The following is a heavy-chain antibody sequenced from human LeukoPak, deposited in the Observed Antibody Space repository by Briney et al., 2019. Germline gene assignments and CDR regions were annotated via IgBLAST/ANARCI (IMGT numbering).Heavy chain of an antibody. J-gene: IGHJ3*02. V-gene: IGHV3-53*01. Sequence: GGSLRLSCAASGFTVSSNYMAWVRQPPGKGLEWVSVIFGGGGTYYADSVRGRFSISRDNSQNTLFLQMNSLRAEDTAVYYCARNDYGGLQGSFDIWGQGTMVTVSS. CDR2: IFGGGGT. D-gene: IGHD4-23*01. CDR1: GFTVSSNY. CDR3: ARNDYGGLQGSFDI.